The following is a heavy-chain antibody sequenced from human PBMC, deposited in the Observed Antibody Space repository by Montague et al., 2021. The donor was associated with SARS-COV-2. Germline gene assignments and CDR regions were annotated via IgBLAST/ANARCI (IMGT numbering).Heavy chain of an antibody. CDR1: GYSISTGYY. CDR3: AKVAGSHDTFDI. Sequence: SETLSLTCTVSGYSISTGYYWGWIRQPPGKGLEWIGTIYHSGSTYFNPSPKSRVTISVDTSKNQFSLSLSSVTAADTAVYYCAKVAGSHDTFDIWGRGTMVAVSS. D-gene: IGHD6-19*01. J-gene: IGHJ3*02. V-gene: IGHV4-38-2*02. CDR2: IYHSGST.